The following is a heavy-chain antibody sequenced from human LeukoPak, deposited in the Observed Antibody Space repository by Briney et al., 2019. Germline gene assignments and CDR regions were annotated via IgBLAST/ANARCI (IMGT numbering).Heavy chain of an antibody. CDR3: ARDLAPPASIAAAIAWFDP. CDR2: INHSGST. Sequence: SETLSLTCAVYGGSFSGYYWSWIRQPPGKGLEWIGEINHSGSTNYNPSLKSRVTISVGTSKNQFSLKLSSVTAADTAVYYCARDLAPPASIAAAIAWFDPWGQGTLVTVSS. V-gene: IGHV4-34*01. D-gene: IGHD6-13*01. CDR1: GGSFSGYY. J-gene: IGHJ5*02.